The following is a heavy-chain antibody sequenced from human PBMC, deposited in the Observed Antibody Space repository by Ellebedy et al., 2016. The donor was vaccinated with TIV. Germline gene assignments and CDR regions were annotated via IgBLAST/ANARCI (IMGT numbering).Heavy chain of an antibody. CDR3: ARLSRVYDSSGYNWFDP. Sequence: AASVKVSCQASGYTFTTYAMHWVRQAPGQRLEWMGWINAGNGNTKYSQKFQGRVTITRDTSASTAYMELSSLRSEDTAVYYCARLSRVYDSSGYNWFDPWGQGTLVTVSS. J-gene: IGHJ5*02. D-gene: IGHD3-22*01. CDR2: INAGNGNT. CDR1: GYTFTTYA. V-gene: IGHV1-3*01.